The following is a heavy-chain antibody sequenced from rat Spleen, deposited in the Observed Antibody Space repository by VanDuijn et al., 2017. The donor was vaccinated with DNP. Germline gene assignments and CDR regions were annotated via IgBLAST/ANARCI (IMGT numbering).Heavy chain of an antibody. CDR1: GFTFSNYG. V-gene: IGHV5S13*01. CDR2: ISTGGGNT. J-gene: IGHJ2*01. Sequence: EVQLVESGGGLVQPGRSMKLSCEASGFTFSNYGMAWVRQAPTKGLEWVASISTGGGNTYYRDSVKGRFTISRDNAKNTQYRQMDSRRSEDTATYYGARRGVYYGLPYFDYWGQGVMVTVSS. D-gene: IGHD1-6*01. CDR3: ARRGVYYGLPYFDY.